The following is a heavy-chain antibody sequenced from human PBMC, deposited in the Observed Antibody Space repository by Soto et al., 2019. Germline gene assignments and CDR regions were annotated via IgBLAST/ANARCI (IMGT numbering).Heavy chain of an antibody. Sequence: SVKVSCKASGGTFSSYTISWVRQAPGQGLEWMGRIIPILPIASYAQKFQGRVTITADKSTSTAYMELSSLRSEDTALYYCARGDDTAMSDISFDIWGQGTLVTVSS. J-gene: IGHJ3*02. CDR1: GGTFSSYT. V-gene: IGHV1-69*02. CDR2: IIPILPIA. D-gene: IGHD5-18*01. CDR3: ARGDDTAMSDISFDI.